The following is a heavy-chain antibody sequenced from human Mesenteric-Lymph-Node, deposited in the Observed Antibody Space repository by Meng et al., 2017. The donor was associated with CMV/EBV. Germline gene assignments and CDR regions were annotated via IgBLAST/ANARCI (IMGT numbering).Heavy chain of an antibody. V-gene: IGHV3-20*04. CDR3: AKDAVGATPRNWFDS. Sequence: GGSLRLSCEGLGFIFEAYGMSWVRQAPGKGPEWVSGINWRGVTTGYADSVKGRFTISRDNARNSLYLQMNSLRAEDTAFYYCAKDAVGATPRNWFDSWGQGTLVTVSS. CDR1: GFIFEAYG. J-gene: IGHJ5*01. CDR2: INWRGVTT. D-gene: IGHD1-14*01.